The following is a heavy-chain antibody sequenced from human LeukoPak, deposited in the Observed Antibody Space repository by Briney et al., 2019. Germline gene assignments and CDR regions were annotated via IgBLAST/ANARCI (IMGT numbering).Heavy chain of an antibody. Sequence: GGSLRLSCAASGFTFNDYAIHWVRQAPGKGLEWVSGISWNSDIIGYADSVKGRFTISRDNAKNSLFLQMNSLRVEDTALYYCAKASTTYYYYYMGVWGKGTTVTVSS. CDR2: ISWNSDII. V-gene: IGHV3-9*01. D-gene: IGHD1-7*01. CDR3: AKASTTYYYYYMGV. CDR1: GFTFNDYA. J-gene: IGHJ6*03.